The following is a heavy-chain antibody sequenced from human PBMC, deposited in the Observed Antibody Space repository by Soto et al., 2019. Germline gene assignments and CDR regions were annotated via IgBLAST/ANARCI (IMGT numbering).Heavy chain of an antibody. D-gene: IGHD2-2*01. CDR3: AKAIEYLDAFDI. V-gene: IGHV4-59*08. CDR2: IYYSGST. CDR1: GGSISSYY. Sequence: SETLSLTCTVSGGSISSYYWSWIRRPPGKGLEWIGYIYYSGSTNYNPSLKSRVTISVDTSKNQFSLKLSSVTAADTAVYYCAKAIEYLDAFDIWGKGTMVTVSS. J-gene: IGHJ3*02.